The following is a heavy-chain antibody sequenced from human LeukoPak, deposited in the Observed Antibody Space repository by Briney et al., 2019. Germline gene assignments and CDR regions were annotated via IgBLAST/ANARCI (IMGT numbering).Heavy chain of an antibody. CDR1: GFSFSDFY. D-gene: IGHD1-26*01. CDR2: IGTRSNPI. CDR3: AREARGSGRDFDY. Sequence: GGSLRLSCAASGFSFSDFYMSWIRHAPGFGLAWISYIGTRSNPIYYADSVKGRFTISRDDAKNSLYLQMNSLRDEDTAVYFCAREARGSGRDFDYWGQGILVTVSS. V-gene: IGHV3-11*01. J-gene: IGHJ4*02.